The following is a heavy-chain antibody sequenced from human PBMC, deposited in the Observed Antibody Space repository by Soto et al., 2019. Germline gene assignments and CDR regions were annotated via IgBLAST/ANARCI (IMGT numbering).Heavy chain of an antibody. J-gene: IGHJ6*02. CDR3: ARDSGSYCSGGSCYPTYYYYGMDV. CDR2: IIPIFGTA. V-gene: IGHV1-69*13. D-gene: IGHD2-15*01. CDR1: GGTFSSYA. Sequence: RASVKVSCKASGGTFSSYAISWVRQAPGQGLEWMGGIIPIFGTANYAQKFQGRVTITADESTSTAYMELSSLRSEDTAVYYCARDSGSYCSGGSCYPTYYYYGMDVWGQGTTVTVSS.